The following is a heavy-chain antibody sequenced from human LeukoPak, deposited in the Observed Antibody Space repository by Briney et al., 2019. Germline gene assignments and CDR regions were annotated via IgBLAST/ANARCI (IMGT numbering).Heavy chain of an antibody. J-gene: IGHJ4*02. D-gene: IGHD3-16*01. Sequence: GGSLRLSCAASGFTFSSYAMHWVRQAPGKGLEWVAVISYDGSNKYYADSVKGRFTISRDNSKNTLYLQMNSLRAEDTAVYYCARAFRASFDYWGQGTLFTVSS. CDR3: ARAFRASFDY. V-gene: IGHV3-30-3*01. CDR1: GFTFSSYA. CDR2: ISYDGSNK.